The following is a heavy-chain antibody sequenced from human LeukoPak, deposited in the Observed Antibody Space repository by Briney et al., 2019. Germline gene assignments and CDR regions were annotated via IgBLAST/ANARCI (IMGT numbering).Heavy chain of an antibody. CDR1: GYTFTTYG. D-gene: IGHD2-2*01. CDR3: ALPDCSSTSCPL. Sequence: SVKVSCKASGYTFTTYGIIWVRQAPGQGLEWMGGIIPIFGTANYAQKFQGRVTITTDESTSTAYMELSSLRSEDTAVYYCALPDCSSTSCPLWGRGTLVTVSS. CDR2: IIPIFGTA. J-gene: IGHJ2*01. V-gene: IGHV1-69*05.